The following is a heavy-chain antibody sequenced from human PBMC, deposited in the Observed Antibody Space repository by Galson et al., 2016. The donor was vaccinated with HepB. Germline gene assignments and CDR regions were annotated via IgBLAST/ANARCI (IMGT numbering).Heavy chain of an antibody. D-gene: IGHD6-25*01. Sequence: SLRLSCAASGFTFSDYWMHWVRQAPEKGLVWVSCIGSDGSTTYYADSLKGRFTISRDNSKNALYLQMNSLRAEDTAVFYCARGRYGSGGWHTPFDYWGQGTLVTVSS. V-gene: IGHV3-74*01. CDR2: IGSDGSTT. CDR3: ARGRYGSGGWHTPFDY. CDR1: GFTFSDYW. J-gene: IGHJ4*02.